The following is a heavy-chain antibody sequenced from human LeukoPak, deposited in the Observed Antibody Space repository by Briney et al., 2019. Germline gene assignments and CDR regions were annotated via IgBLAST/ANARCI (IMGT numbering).Heavy chain of an antibody. Sequence: GGSLRLSCAASGFTFSSYWMSWVRQAPGKGLEWVANIKQRGSEKYYVDSVKGRFTISRDNSKNTLYLQMNSLRAEDTAVYYCAKVRQGGLLGYCSSTSCPLDAFDIWGQGTMVTVSS. V-gene: IGHV3-7*01. D-gene: IGHD2-2*01. CDR3: AKVRQGGLLGYCSSTSCPLDAFDI. CDR2: IKQRGSEK. J-gene: IGHJ3*02. CDR1: GFTFSSYW.